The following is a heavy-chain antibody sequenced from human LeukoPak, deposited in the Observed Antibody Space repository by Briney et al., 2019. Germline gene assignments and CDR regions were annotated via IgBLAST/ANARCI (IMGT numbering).Heavy chain of an antibody. CDR2: ISYDGSNK. D-gene: IGHD2-8*01. Sequence: AGGSVTLLCALSALPQWLYPMLWPRQAPGKGLEWVAVISYDGSNKYYADSVKGRFTISRDNSKNTLYLQMNGLRGEDSAVYYGALYDSLEFGNWFLPCGQGTLVTVSS. J-gene: IGHJ5*02. CDR1: ALPQWLYP. CDR3: ALYDSLEFGNWFLP. V-gene: IGHV3-30-3*01.